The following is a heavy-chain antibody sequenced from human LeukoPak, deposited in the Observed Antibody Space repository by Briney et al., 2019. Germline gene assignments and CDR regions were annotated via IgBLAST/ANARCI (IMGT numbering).Heavy chain of an antibody. CDR2: ISYDGSNK. CDR1: GFTFSSYA. V-gene: IGHV3-30-3*01. D-gene: IGHD3-22*01. J-gene: IGHJ4*02. CDR3: ARGRSGHYYPN. Sequence: GGSLRLSCAVSGFTFSSYAMHWVRQAPGKGLEWVAVISYDGSNKYYADSVKGRFTISRDNSKNTLYLQMNSLRAEDTAVYYCARGRSGHYYPNWGQGTLVTVSS.